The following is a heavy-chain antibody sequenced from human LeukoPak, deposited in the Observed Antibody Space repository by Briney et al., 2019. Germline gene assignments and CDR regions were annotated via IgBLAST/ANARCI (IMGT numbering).Heavy chain of an antibody. CDR2: ISGSGGSI. D-gene: IGHD3-10*01. J-gene: IGHJ4*02. V-gene: IGHV3-23*01. CDR3: AKVAGLWFGESHDN. Sequence: GGSLRLSCAASGFTFSSYAMSWVRQAPGKGLEWVSSISGSGGSIHYADSVKGRFTISRDNSKNTLYLQMNSLRAEDTAVYYCAKVAGLWFGESHDNWGQGTLVTVSS. CDR1: GFTFSSYA.